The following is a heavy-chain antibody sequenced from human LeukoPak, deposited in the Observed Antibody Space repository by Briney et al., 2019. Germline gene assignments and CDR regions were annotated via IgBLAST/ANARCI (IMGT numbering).Heavy chain of an antibody. CDR2: ISSSGNSI. Sequence: PGGSLRLSCAASGFTFSRYEMNWVRQAPGKGLEWVSYISSSGNSIYYAGSVKGRFNVSRDNAESSLYLQMKSLRAEDTAVYYCARDRLGGRVYYDAFDIWGQGTMVTVSS. CDR1: GFTFSRYE. V-gene: IGHV3-48*03. D-gene: IGHD2-8*01. J-gene: IGHJ3*02. CDR3: ARDRLGGRVYYDAFDI.